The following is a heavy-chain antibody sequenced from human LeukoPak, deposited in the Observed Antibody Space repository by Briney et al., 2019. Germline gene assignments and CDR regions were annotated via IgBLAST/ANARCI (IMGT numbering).Heavy chain of an antibody. CDR3: ARQYSSGWYKGYFQY. Sequence: SETLSLTCGVNGGSFSGYYWSWIRQPPGKGLEWIGEINHSGSTNYNPSLKRRVTISVDTSKNQFSLKLSSVTAADTAVYYCARQYSSGWYKGYFQYWGQGTLVTVSS. V-gene: IGHV4-34*01. D-gene: IGHD6-19*01. J-gene: IGHJ1*01. CDR1: GGSFSGYY. CDR2: INHSGST.